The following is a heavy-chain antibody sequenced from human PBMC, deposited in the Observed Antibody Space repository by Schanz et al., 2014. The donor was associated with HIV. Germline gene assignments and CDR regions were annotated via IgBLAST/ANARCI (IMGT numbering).Heavy chain of an antibody. CDR1: GFSVSGYY. V-gene: IGHV3-53*01. D-gene: IGHD2-15*01. J-gene: IGHJ4*02. CDR3: ARDRCNGGSCGLGY. Sequence: EVQLVESGGGLVQPGRSLRLSCAASGFSVSGYYMDWVRQAPGKGLEWVSVIYSGDTTNYADSVKGRFTISRDDSKNTLYLQMNSLRAEDTAVYYCARDRCNGGSCGLGYWGQGTLVTVSS. CDR2: IYSGDTT.